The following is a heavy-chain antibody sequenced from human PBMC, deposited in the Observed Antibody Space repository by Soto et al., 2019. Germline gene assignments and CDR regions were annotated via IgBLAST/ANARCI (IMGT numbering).Heavy chain of an antibody. CDR3: AHRPRRVDSSGYYWYFDL. CDR1: GFSLSTSGVG. V-gene: IGHV2-5*02. D-gene: IGHD3-22*01. CDR2: IYWDDDK. J-gene: IGHJ2*01. Sequence: QITLKESGPTLVKPTQTLTLTCTFSGFSLSTSGVGVGWIRQPPGKALDWLALIYWDDDKRYSPSLRSRLTNTKXTXXXQXXPTMTNMDPVDTATYYCAHRPRRVDSSGYYWYFDLWGRGTLVTVSS.